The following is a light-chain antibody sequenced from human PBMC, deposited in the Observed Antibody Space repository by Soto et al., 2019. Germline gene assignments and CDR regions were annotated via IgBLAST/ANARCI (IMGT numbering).Light chain of an antibody. J-gene: IGLJ2*01. V-gene: IGLV2-14*01. Sequence: QSALTQPASVSGSPGQSITISCTGTSSDVGGYNYVSWYQQHPGKAPKLMIYDVSNRPSGVSNRFSGSKSGNTASLTISGLQAVDEADYYCSSYTSSFTSVVFGGGTKLTVL. CDR3: SSYTSSFTSVV. CDR2: DVS. CDR1: SSDVGGYNY.